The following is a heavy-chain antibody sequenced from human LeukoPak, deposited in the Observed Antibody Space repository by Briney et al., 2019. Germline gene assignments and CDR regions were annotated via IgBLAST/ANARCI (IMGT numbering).Heavy chain of an antibody. J-gene: IGHJ6*02. V-gene: IGHV4-4*07. CDR1: GGSISSYY. CDR3: ARDLGSTSSAGIYYYYGMDV. D-gene: IGHD2-2*01. Sequence: SETLSLTCTVSGGSISSYYWNWIRQPAGKGLEWIGRIYTSGSTNYNPSLKSRVTMSVDTSKNQFSLKLSSVTAADTAVYYCARDLGSTSSAGIYYYYGMDVWGQGTTVTVSS. CDR2: IYTSGST.